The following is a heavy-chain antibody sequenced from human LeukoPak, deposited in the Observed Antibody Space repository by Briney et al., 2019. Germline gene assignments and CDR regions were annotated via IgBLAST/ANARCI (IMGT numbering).Heavy chain of an antibody. CDR3: AKDHGSFDY. Sequence: GGSLRLSCAASGFSLGSYGMHWVRQAPGRGLEWVSFIRQDGINKYYGDSVKGRFTIYRDNSKNTLYLQMDSLRAEDTAVYFCAKDHGSFDYWGQGTLVTVSS. J-gene: IGHJ4*02. V-gene: IGHV3-30*02. CDR1: GFSLGSYG. CDR2: IRQDGINK. D-gene: IGHD1-14*01.